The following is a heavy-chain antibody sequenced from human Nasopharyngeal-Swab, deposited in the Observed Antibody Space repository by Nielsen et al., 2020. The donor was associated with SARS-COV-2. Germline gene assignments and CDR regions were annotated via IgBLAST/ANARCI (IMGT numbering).Heavy chain of an antibody. D-gene: IGHD2-8*02. CDR1: GFHFSDYG. V-gene: IGHV3-33*01. CDR2: VWHDGNNK. J-gene: IGHJ4*02. CDR3: ARGSTAGDY. Sequence: GESLKISCTASGFHFSDYGMHWVRQAPGNGLEWVAVVWHDGNNKYHAESVKGRFTISRDNSKNTMYLQMNSLTVDDSAMYYCARGSTAGDYWGQGTLVTVSS.